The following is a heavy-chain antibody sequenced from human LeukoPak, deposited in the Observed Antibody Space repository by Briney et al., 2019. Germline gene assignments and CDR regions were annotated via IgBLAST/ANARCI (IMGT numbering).Heavy chain of an antibody. J-gene: IGHJ6*02. CDR2: IYSGGST. CDR3: ARDRGHYDSSGYIYPFGYYGMDV. V-gene: IGHV3-53*04. Sequence: ETLSLTCAVYGGSFSGYYWSWVRQAPGKGLEWVSVIYSGGSTYYADSVKGRFTISRHNSKNTLYLQMNSLRAEDTAVYYCARDRGHYDSSGYIYPFGYYGMDVWGQGTTVTVSS. D-gene: IGHD3-22*01. CDR1: GGSFSGYY.